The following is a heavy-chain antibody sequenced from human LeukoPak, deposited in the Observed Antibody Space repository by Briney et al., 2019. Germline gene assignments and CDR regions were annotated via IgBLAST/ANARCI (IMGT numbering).Heavy chain of an antibody. CDR1: GFTVSSNY. CDR2: IYSGGST. Sequence: GGSLRLSCAASGFTVSSNYMSWVRQAPRKGLEWVSVIYSGGSTYYADSVKGRFTISRDNSKNTLYLQMNSLRAEDTAVYYCARETGTSENAFDIWGQGTMVTVSS. D-gene: IGHD1-1*01. J-gene: IGHJ3*02. CDR3: ARETGTSENAFDI. V-gene: IGHV3-53*01.